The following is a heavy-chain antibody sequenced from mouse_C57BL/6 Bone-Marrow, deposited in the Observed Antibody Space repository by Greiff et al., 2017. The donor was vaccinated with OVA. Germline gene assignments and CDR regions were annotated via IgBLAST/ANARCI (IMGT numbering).Heavy chain of an antibody. CDR2: IYPGSGNT. Sequence: QVHVKQSGPELVKPGASVKISCKASGYSFTSYYIHWVKQRPGQGLEWIGWIYPGSGNTKYNEKFKGKATLTADTSSSTAYMQLSSLTSEDSAVYYCARKEGCYWYFDVWGTGTTVTVSS. CDR3: ARKEGCYWYFDV. CDR1: GYSFTSYY. V-gene: IGHV1-66*01. J-gene: IGHJ1*03.